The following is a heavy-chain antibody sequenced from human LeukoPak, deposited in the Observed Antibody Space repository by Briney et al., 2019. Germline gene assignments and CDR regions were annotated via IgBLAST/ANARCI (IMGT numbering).Heavy chain of an antibody. D-gene: IGHD4-17*01. CDR2: IYPSDSVT. CDR3: YYGDYGRLY. CDR1: GYSFTNYW. V-gene: IGHV5-51*01. J-gene: IGHJ4*02. Sequence: GESLKISCKGSGYSFTNYWIGWVRQMPAKGLEWMGVIYPSDSVTRYSPSIQGQVTFSADKSISTAYLQWSSLKASDTAMYYCYYGDYGRLYWGQGTLVSVSS.